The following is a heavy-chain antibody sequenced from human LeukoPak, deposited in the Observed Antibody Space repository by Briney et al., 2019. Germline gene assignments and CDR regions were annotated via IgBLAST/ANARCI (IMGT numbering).Heavy chain of an antibody. D-gene: IGHD5-18*01. J-gene: IGHJ4*02. Sequence: SVKVSCKASGGTFSSYAIIWVRQAPGQGLEWMGRIIPILGIANYAQKFQGRVTITADKSTSTAYMELSSLRSEDTAVYYCARDVDTPWAFDYWGQGTLVTVSS. CDR2: IIPILGIA. CDR1: GGTFSSYA. CDR3: ARDVDTPWAFDY. V-gene: IGHV1-69*04.